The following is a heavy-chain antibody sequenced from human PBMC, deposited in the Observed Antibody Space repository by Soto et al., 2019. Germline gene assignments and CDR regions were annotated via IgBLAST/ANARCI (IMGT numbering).Heavy chain of an antibody. Sequence: QLQLQESGPGLVKPSETLSLTCSVSGGSISSTGHYWGWIRQPPGKGLEWIGNIYYAGSPYYNPSPQRRVTISVDTSKNHFSLALTSVTAADTAVYYCARLMGVVTVDYWGQGALVTVSS. CDR2: IYYAGSP. CDR1: GGSISSTGHY. D-gene: IGHD2-21*02. J-gene: IGHJ4*02. V-gene: IGHV4-39*02. CDR3: ARLMGVVTVDY.